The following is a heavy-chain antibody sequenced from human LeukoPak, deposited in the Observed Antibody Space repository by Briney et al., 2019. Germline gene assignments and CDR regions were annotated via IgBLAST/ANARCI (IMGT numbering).Heavy chain of an antibody. D-gene: IGHD5-12*01. CDR3: AVSNGGYGP. J-gene: IGHJ5*02. CDR1: GFTFSDYW. CDR2: IKHDGSEK. V-gene: IGHV3-7*01. Sequence: GGSLRLSCAASGFTFSDYWMTWVRQAPGKGLEWVANIKHDGSEKHYVDSVKGRFTISRDNAKNTLFLQMNSLRAEDTAVYFCAVSNGGYGPWGQGALVTVSS.